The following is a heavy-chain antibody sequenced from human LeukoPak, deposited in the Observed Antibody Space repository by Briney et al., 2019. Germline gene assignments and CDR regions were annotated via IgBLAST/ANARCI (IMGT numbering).Heavy chain of an antibody. D-gene: IGHD6-6*01. CDR3: AREYSSSVSFDP. CDR1: GFTFSSYS. CDR2: ISSSGYI. V-gene: IGHV3-21*01. Sequence: GGPLRLSCAASGFTFSSYSMNWIRQAPGKGLEWVSSISSSGYIYHADSVKGRFTISRDNAKSSLYLQMNSLRAEDTAVYYCAREYSSSVSFDPWGQGTLVTVSS. J-gene: IGHJ5*02.